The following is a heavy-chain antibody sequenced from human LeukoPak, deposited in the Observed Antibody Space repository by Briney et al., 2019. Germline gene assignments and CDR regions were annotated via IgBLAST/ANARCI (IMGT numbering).Heavy chain of an antibody. V-gene: IGHV1-46*01. Sequence: ASVKVSCKASGFTFTSYYMHWVRQAPGQGLEWIGIINPSGGRTRYAQRLQGRVTMTRDTSTSTVYMELSSLRSEDTAVYYCARDVGITVARGTFDYWGQGTLVTVSS. D-gene: IGHD3-10*01. CDR1: GFTFTSYY. J-gene: IGHJ4*01. CDR3: ARDVGITVARGTFDY. CDR2: INPSGGRT.